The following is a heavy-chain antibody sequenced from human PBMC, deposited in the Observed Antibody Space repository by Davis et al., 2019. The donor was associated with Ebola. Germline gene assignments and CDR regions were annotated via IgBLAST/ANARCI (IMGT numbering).Heavy chain of an antibody. V-gene: IGHV3-30-3*01. CDR2: ISYDGSNK. CDR3: VTTGFDY. CDR1: RFTFSSYA. D-gene: IGHD4-17*01. J-gene: IGHJ4*02. Sequence: GGSLRLSCAASRFTFSSYAMHWVRQAPGKGLEWVAVISYDGSNKYYADSVKGRFTISRDNSKNTLYLQMNSLRAEDTAVYYPVTTGFDYWGQGTLVTVSS.